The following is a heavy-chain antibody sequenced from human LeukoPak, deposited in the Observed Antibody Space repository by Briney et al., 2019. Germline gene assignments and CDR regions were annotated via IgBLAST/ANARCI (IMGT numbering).Heavy chain of an antibody. V-gene: IGHV4-61*08. D-gene: IGHD3-22*01. Sequence: SETLSLTCNVSGDSISRHGYYWGWIRQPPGKGLEWIGYIYYSGNTNYNPSLKSRVSISIDTSKNQFSLQLSSVTAADTAVYYCARDRDSSGLRDFDLWGRGTLVTVSA. CDR3: ARDRDSSGLRDFDL. J-gene: IGHJ2*01. CDR2: IYYSGNT. CDR1: GDSISRHGYY.